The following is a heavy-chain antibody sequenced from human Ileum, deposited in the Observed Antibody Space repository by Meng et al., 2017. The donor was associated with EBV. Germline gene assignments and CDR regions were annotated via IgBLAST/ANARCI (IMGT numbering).Heavy chain of an antibody. CDR2: ITSSGHAV. Sequence: VKHVGSGGSCVKPGGALRLSCAASGFTFSDYYMSWIRQAPGKGLEWLSYITSSGHAVEYADSVKGRFTISRDNAKNSLYLQMNSLRAEDTAVYYCARENSGGFSGCDYWGQGTLVTVSS. V-gene: IGHV3-11*01. CDR3: ARENSGGFSGCDY. J-gene: IGHJ4*02. CDR1: GFTFSDYY. D-gene: IGHD5-12*01.